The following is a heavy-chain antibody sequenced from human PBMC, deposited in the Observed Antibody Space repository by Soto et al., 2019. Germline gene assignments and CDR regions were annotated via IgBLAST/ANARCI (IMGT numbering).Heavy chain of an antibody. J-gene: IGHJ4*02. Sequence: SETLSLTCTVSGGSISRSGHYWSWIRQPPGKGLQWIGYIFSSGSTNYNPSLKSRVTISVDTSKNQFSLNLSSVTAADTAVYYCARQRRDFDYWGQGSLVTVSS. D-gene: IGHD6-25*01. CDR3: ARQRRDFDY. V-gene: IGHV4-61*05. CDR2: IFSSGST. CDR1: GGSISRSGHY.